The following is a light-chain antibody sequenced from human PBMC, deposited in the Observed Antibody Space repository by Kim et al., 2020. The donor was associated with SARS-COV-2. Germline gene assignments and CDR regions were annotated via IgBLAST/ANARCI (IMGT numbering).Light chain of an antibody. CDR1: QRISNY. Sequence: SAVIGDRVTMTCRTSQRISNYLNWYQQKPGKAPQLLIYAASSLLSGVPSRFSGSGSGTEFSLTLSSVQPEDSATYYCQQSYSAPWTFGQGTKLEI. V-gene: IGKV1-39*01. CDR2: AAS. CDR3: QQSYSAPWT. J-gene: IGKJ2*02.